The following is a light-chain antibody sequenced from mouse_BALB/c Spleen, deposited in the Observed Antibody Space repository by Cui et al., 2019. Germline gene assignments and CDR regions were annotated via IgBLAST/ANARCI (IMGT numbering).Light chain of an antibody. Sequence: QIVLTQSPALMSASPGEKVTMTCSASSSVSHMYWYQQKPRSSPKPWIYLTSNLASGVPARFSGSGSGTSYSLTISSMEAEDAATYYCQQWSSNPFTFGSGTKLEIK. CDR2: LTS. CDR3: QQWSSNPFT. CDR1: SSVSH. V-gene: IGKV4-68*01. J-gene: IGKJ4*01.